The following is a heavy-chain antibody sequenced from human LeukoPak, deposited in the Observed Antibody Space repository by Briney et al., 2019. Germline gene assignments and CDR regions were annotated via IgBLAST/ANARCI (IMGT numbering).Heavy chain of an antibody. CDR3: AKGQYYYDKSDYYYGMDV. CDR1: GFTFSSNG. V-gene: IGHV3-30*18. Sequence: GGSLRLSCAASGFTFSSNGMHWVRQAPGKGLEWVAVTSYDGSNKYYADSVKGRFTISRDNSKDTLYLQMNSLRAEDTAVYYCAKGQYYYDKSDYYYGMDVWGQGTTVTVSS. D-gene: IGHD3-22*01. CDR2: TSYDGSNK. J-gene: IGHJ6*02.